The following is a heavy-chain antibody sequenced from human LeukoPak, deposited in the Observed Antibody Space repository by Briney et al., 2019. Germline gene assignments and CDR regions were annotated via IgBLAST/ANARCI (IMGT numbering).Heavy chain of an antibody. Sequence: ASVKVSCKVSGYTLTELSMHWVRQAPGQGLEWMGWINPNSGGTNYAQKFQGRVTMTRDTSISTAYMELSRLRSDDTAVYYCARDFIQYSSSWYTGRRGGDTKHPLDYWGQGTLVTVSS. V-gene: IGHV1-2*02. CDR1: GYTLTELS. CDR2: INPNSGGT. D-gene: IGHD6-13*01. J-gene: IGHJ4*02. CDR3: ARDFIQYSSSWYTGRRGGDTKHPLDY.